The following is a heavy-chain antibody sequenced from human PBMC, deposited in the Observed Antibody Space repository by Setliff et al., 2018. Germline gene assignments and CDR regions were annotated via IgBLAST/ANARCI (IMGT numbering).Heavy chain of an antibody. CDR2: IYTSGST. V-gene: IGHV4-61*02. D-gene: IGHD3-3*01. CDR3: ARAFTYYNFWSGYGYGMDV. Sequence: PSETLSLTCTVSGGSISSGNYYWSWIRQTAGKGLEWIGRIYTSGSTNYNPSLKSRVTISVDTSKNQFSLKLSSVTAADTAVYYCARAFTYYNFWSGYGYGMDVWGQGTTVTVSS. J-gene: IGHJ6*02. CDR1: GGSISSGNYY.